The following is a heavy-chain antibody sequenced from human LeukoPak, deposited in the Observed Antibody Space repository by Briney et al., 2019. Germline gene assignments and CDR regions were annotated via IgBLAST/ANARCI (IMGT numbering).Heavy chain of an antibody. V-gene: IGHV4-61*02. CDR2: IYTSGST. Sequence: SETLSLTCSVSGGSISSGSYYWSWIRQPAGKGLEWIGRIYTSGSTYYNPSLKSRVTISVDTSKNQFSLKLGSVTAADTAVYYCARQAGGYSTLTGYYHWFDPWGQGTLVTVSS. J-gene: IGHJ5*02. CDR3: ARQAGGYSTLTGYYHWFDP. CDR1: GGSISSGSYY. D-gene: IGHD3-9*01.